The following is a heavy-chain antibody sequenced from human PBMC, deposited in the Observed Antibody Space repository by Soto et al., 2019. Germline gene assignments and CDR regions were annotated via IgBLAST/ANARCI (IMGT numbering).Heavy chain of an antibody. CDR2: IIPIIGTA. CDR3: ARDPALGFGELPSYYGMDV. V-gene: IGHV1-69*13. D-gene: IGHD3-10*01. J-gene: IGHJ6*02. Sequence: SVKVSCKASGGTFSSYAISWVRQAPGQGLEWMGGIIPIIGTANYAQKFQGRVTITADESTSTAYMELSSLRSEDTAVYYCARDPALGFGELPSYYGMDVWGQGTTVTVS. CDR1: GGTFSSYA.